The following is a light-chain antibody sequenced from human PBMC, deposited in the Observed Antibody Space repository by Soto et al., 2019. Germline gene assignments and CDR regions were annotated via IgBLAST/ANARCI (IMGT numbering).Light chain of an antibody. CDR1: SSDVGGYNY. J-gene: IGLJ1*01. Sequence: QSALTQPASVSGSPRQSITISCTGTSSDVGGYNYVSWYQQHPGKAPKLMIYEVSNRPSGVSNRFSGSKSGNTASLTISGLQAEDEADYYCSSYTSSSPYVFRTGTKVTVL. V-gene: IGLV2-14*01. CDR3: SSYTSSSPYV. CDR2: EVS.